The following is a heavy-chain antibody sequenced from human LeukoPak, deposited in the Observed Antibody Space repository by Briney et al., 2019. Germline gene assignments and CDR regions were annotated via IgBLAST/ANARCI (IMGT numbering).Heavy chain of an antibody. CDR3: ARDLRDIVVVPAAMGYYYGMDV. D-gene: IGHD2-2*01. CDR1: GFTFSSYA. Sequence: QTGGSLRLSCAASGFTFSSYAMSWVRQAPGKGLEWVSAISGSGGSTYYADSVKGRFTISRDNAKNSLYLQMNSLRDEDTAVYYCARDLRDIVVVPAAMGYYYGMDVWGQGTTVTVYS. CDR2: ISGSGGST. J-gene: IGHJ6*02. V-gene: IGHV3-23*01.